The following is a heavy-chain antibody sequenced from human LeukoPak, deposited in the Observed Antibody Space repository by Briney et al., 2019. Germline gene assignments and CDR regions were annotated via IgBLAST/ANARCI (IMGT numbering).Heavy chain of an antibody. Sequence: SVKVSCKASGGTFSSYAISWVRQAPGQGLEWMGGIIPIFGTANYAQKFQGRVTITADESTSTAYMELSSLRSEDTAVYYCARGRYSGSYVDYWGQGTLVTVSS. V-gene: IGHV1-69*13. CDR2: IIPIFGTA. D-gene: IGHD1-26*01. J-gene: IGHJ4*02. CDR3: ARGRYSGSYVDY. CDR1: GGTFSSYA.